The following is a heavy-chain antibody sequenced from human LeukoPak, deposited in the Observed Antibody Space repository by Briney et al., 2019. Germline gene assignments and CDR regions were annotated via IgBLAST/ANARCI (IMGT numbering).Heavy chain of an antibody. CDR3: ARDYYDSSGYSVLSAY. J-gene: IGHJ4*02. D-gene: IGHD3-22*01. CDR2: INTNTGNP. V-gene: IGHV7-4-1*02. CDR1: GYTFTSYG. Sequence: ASVKVSCKASGYTFTSYGISWVRQAPGQGLEWMGWINTNTGNPTYAQGFTGRFVFSLDTSVSTAYLQISSLKAEDTAVYYCARDYYDSSGYSVLSAYWGQGTLVTVSS.